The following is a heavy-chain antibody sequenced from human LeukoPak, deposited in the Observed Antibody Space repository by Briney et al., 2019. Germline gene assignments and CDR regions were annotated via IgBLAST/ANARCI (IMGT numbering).Heavy chain of an antibody. CDR3: ATPGDIYSSSGEPPFGYYYYYMDV. Sequence: SVKVSCKASGGTFSSYTISWVRQAPGQGLEWMGRIIPILGIANYAQKFQGRVTITADKSTSTAYMELSSLRSEDTAVYYCATPGDIYSSSGEPPFGYYYYYMDVWGKGTTVTVSS. D-gene: IGHD6-6*01. V-gene: IGHV1-69*02. CDR2: IIPILGIA. J-gene: IGHJ6*03. CDR1: GGTFSSYT.